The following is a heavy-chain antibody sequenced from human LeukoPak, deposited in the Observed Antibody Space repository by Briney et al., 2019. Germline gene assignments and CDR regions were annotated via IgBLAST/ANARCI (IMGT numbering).Heavy chain of an antibody. Sequence: GGSLRLSCAASGFTFSSYWMSWVRQAPGTGLEWVANIKQDGSERYYVDSVKGRFAISRDNAKNSLYLQMNSLRAEDTAVYYCATYDSSGYYRDYFDFWGQGTLVTVSS. J-gene: IGHJ4*02. CDR3: ATYDSSGYYRDYFDF. D-gene: IGHD3-22*01. V-gene: IGHV3-7*01. CDR2: IKQDGSER. CDR1: GFTFSSYW.